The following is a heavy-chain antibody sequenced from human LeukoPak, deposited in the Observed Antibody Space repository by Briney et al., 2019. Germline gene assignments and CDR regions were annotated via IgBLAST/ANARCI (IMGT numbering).Heavy chain of an antibody. J-gene: IGHJ3*02. CDR3: TRDLLVGATTTAFDI. Sequence: PGRSLRLSCTASGFTFGNYAMSWVRQAPGKGLEWVGFIRSKAYGGTTEYAASVKGRFTISREDSKSIAYLQMNSLKTEGTAVYYCTRDLLVGATTTAFDIWGQGTMVTVSS. V-gene: IGHV3-49*04. D-gene: IGHD1-26*01. CDR1: GFTFGNYA. CDR2: IRSKAYGGTT.